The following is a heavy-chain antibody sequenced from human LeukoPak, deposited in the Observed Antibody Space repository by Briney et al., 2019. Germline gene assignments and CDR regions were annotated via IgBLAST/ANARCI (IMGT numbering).Heavy chain of an antibody. CDR1: GFTFSTYS. D-gene: IGHD3-9*01. Sequence: GGSLRLSCAASGFTFSTYSMNWVRQAPGKGLEWVSSISSSGNSMYYADSVKGRFTISRDNAKNSLYLQMHSLRAEDTAVYYCASVMEVGIWLFDYWGREPWSPSPQ. CDR2: ISSSGNSM. CDR3: ASVMEVGIWLFDY. J-gene: IGHJ4*02. V-gene: IGHV3-21*01.